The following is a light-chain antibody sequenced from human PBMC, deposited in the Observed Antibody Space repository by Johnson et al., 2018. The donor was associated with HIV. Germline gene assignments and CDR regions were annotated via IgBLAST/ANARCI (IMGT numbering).Light chain of an antibody. CDR2: DNS. V-gene: IGLV1-51*01. Sequence: QSVLTQPPSVSAAPGQKVTISCSGSSSNIGNNYVSWYQQLPGTAPKLLIYDNSKRPSGIPDRFSGSKSGTSATLDITGLQPGDEADYYCGTWDTSLSASYGFGTGTKVTVL. CDR1: SSNIGNNY. CDR3: GTWDTSLSASYG. J-gene: IGLJ1*01.